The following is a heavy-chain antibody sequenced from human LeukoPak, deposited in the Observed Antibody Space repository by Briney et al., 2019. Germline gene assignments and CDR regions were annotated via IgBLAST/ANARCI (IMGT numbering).Heavy chain of an antibody. D-gene: IGHD6-19*01. CDR2: INWDGGST. CDR3: ARESQIAVSGALSH. Sequence: GGSLRLSCAASGFTFDDYGMTWVRQAPGKGLEWVSGINWDGGSTVYADSVKGRFTISRDNAKNSLYLQINSLRADDTALYYCARESQIAVSGALSHWGQGILVTVSS. CDR1: GFTFDDYG. V-gene: IGHV3-20*04. J-gene: IGHJ4*02.